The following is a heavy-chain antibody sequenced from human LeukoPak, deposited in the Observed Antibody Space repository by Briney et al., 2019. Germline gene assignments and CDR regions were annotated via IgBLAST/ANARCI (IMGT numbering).Heavy chain of an antibody. CDR2: IDPDGGAT. Sequence: ASVKVSCKASGYTFIGYYLHWVRQAPGQGLEFMGHIDPDGGATTYAQKFQGRVTMTRDTSISTAYMELSSLTSDDTAVYYCARNDRGSGMGYWGQGTLVTVSS. CDR1: GYTFIGYY. D-gene: IGHD3-10*01. CDR3: ARNDRGSGMGY. J-gene: IGHJ4*02. V-gene: IGHV1-2*06.